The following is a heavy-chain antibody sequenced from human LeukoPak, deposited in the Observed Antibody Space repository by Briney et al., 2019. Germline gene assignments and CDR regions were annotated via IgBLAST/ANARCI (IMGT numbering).Heavy chain of an antibody. CDR2: INPNSGGT. V-gene: IGHV1-2*02. CDR3: AKGYDSSGYLPLDY. D-gene: IGHD3-22*01. J-gene: IGHJ4*02. CDR1: GYTFTGYY. Sequence: ASVKVSCKASGYTFTGYYMHWVRQAPGQGLEWMGWINPNSGGTNYAQKFQGRVTTTRDTSISTAYMELSRLRSDDTAVYYCAKGYDSSGYLPLDYWGQGTLVTVSS.